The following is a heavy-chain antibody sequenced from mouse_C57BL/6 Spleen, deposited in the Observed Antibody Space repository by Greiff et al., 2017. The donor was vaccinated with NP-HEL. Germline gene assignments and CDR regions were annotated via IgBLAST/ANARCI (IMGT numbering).Heavy chain of an antibody. V-gene: IGHV1-69*01. Sequence: VQLLQPGAELVMPGASGKLSCKASGYTFTSYWMHWVKQTPGQGLEWIGEIDPSDSYTNYKQKFKGKSTVTVDKSSSTAYMQLSSLTSEDSAVYYCARSGGQLRSPWFAYWGQGTLVTVSS. CDR3: ARSGGQLRSPWFAY. CDR1: GYTFTSYW. J-gene: IGHJ3*01. D-gene: IGHD3-2*02. CDR2: IDPSDSYT.